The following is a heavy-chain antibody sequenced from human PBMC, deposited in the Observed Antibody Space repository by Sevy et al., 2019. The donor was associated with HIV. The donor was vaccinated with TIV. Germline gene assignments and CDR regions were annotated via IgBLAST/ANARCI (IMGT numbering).Heavy chain of an antibody. CDR1: GFTFTSYA. CDR3: AKDDDLWFRELLSPIYLDRLRGMDV. Sequence: GGSLRLSCTTSGFTFTSYAMNWVRQAPGKGLEWVSTIFRNFRGVYVTYDADSVKGRFTISRDSSRNTLYLQMNSLRAEDTAVYYCAKDDDLWFRELLSPIYLDRLRGMDVWGQGTTVTVSS. CDR2: IFRNFRGVYVT. V-gene: IGHV3-23*01. J-gene: IGHJ6*02. D-gene: IGHD3-10*01.